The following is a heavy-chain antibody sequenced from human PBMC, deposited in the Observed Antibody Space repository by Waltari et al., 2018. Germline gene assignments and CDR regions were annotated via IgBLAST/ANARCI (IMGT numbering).Heavy chain of an antibody. V-gene: IGHV3-30*02. CDR2: IRYDGSNK. D-gene: IGHD1-26*01. CDR1: GFTFSSYG. Sequence: QVQLVESGGGVVQPGGSLRLSCAASGFTFSSYGMHWVRQAPGKGLEGVAFIRYDGSNKYYADSVKGRFTISRDNSKNTLYLQMNSLRAEDTAVYYCAKVRWGLRHGAFDIWGQGTMVTVSS. CDR3: AKVRWGLRHGAFDI. J-gene: IGHJ3*02.